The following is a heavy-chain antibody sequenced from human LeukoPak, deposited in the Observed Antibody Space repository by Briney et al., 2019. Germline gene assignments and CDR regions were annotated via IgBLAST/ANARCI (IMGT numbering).Heavy chain of an antibody. D-gene: IGHD3-10*02. CDR2: ISSSSSYI. Sequence: AGGSLRLSCAASGFTFSSYSMNWVRQAPGKGLEWVSSISSSSSYIYYADSVKGRFTISRDNSKNTLYLQMNSLRAEDTAVYYCCVFGQMGFDYWGQGTLVTVSS. V-gene: IGHV3-21*04. CDR1: GFTFSSYS. J-gene: IGHJ4*02. CDR3: CVFGQMGFDY.